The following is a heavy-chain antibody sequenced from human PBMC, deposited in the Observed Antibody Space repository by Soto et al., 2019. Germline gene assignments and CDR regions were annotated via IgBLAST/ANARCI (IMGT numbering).Heavy chain of an antibody. CDR1: AFSSTNAW. CDR3: TNGSGPWAGSGMNV. CDR2: IKSKNDGGTT. V-gene: IGHV3-15*01. J-gene: IGHJ6*02. D-gene: IGHD3-10*01. Sequence: EVQLVESGGGLVKPGGSLRLSCAASAFSSTNAWMTWVRQAPGTGMEWIGRIKSKNDGGTTDYAAPVKGRFAISRDDSKNTRYLQMTSLKADDTAVYYCTNGSGPWAGSGMNVWGQGITVIVSS.